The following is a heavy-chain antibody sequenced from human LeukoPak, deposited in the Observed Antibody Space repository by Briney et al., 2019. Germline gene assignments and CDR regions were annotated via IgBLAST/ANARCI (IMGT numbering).Heavy chain of an antibody. CDR1: GFTFSYYE. CDR3: ARVEYGYYDFWSGLYYFDY. V-gene: IGHV3-48*03. Sequence: GGSLRLSCAASGFTFSYYEMNWVRQAPGKGLEWVSYISSSVTTINYADSVKGRFTISRDNAKNTLYLQMNSLRAEDTAVYYCARVEYGYYDFWSGLYYFDYWGQGTLVTVSS. J-gene: IGHJ4*02. D-gene: IGHD3-3*01. CDR2: ISSSVTTI.